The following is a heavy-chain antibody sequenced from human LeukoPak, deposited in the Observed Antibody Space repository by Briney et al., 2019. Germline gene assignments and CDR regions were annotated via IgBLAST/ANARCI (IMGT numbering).Heavy chain of an antibody. CDR1: GITFSSYG. V-gene: IGHV3-33*01. D-gene: IGHD2/OR15-2a*01. Sequence: PGGSLRLSCAASGITFSSYGMHWVRQAPGKGLEWVAVIWYDGSNKYYADSVKGRFTISRDNSKNTLYLQMNSLRAEDTAVYYCAREDSTLAAALWGQGTLVTVSS. CDR3: AREDSTLAAAL. J-gene: IGHJ4*02. CDR2: IWYDGSNK.